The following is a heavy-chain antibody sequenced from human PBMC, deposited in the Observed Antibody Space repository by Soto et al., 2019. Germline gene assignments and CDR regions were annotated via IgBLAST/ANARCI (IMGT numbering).Heavy chain of an antibody. CDR2: ISGSGGST. D-gene: IGHD3-22*01. J-gene: IGHJ4*02. CDR3: AKTYYYDSSGYYFFDY. CDR1: GFTFSSYA. V-gene: IGHV3-23*01. Sequence: EVQLLESGGGLVQPGGSLRLSCAASGFTFSSYAMSWVRQAPGKGLEWVSAISGSGGSTYYADSVKGRFTISRENSKNTLYLQMNSLRAEDTAVYYCAKTYYYDSSGYYFFDYWGQGTLVTVSS.